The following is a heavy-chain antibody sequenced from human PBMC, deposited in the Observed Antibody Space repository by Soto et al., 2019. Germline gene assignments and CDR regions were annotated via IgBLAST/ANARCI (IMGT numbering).Heavy chain of an antibody. J-gene: IGHJ4*02. V-gene: IGHV3-33*01. CDR3: ARDVDFDILTGIMGGFDY. Sequence: QVQLVESGGGVVQPGRSLRLSCAASGFTFSSYGMHWVRQAPGKGLEWVAVIWYDGSNKYYADSVKGRFTISRDNSKNTLYLQMNSLRAEDTAVYYCARDVDFDILTGIMGGFDYWGQGTLVTVSS. CDR2: IWYDGSNK. CDR1: GFTFSSYG. D-gene: IGHD3-9*01.